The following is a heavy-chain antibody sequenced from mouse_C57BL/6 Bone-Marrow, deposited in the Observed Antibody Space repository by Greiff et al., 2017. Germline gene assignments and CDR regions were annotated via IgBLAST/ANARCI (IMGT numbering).Heavy chain of an antibody. CDR3: ARRRDYGSSLYWYFDV. Sequence: EVQGVESGPGLAKPSQTLSLTCSVTGYSITSDYWNWIRKFPGNKLEYMGYISYSGSTYYTPSLKSRISITRDTSKNQYYLQLNSVTTEDTATYYCARRRDYGSSLYWYFDVWGTGTTVTVSS. CDR2: ISYSGST. J-gene: IGHJ1*03. D-gene: IGHD1-1*01. V-gene: IGHV3-8*01. CDR1: GYSITSDY.